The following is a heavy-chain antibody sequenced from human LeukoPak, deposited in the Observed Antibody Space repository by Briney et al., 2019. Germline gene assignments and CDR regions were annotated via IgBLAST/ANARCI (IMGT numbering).Heavy chain of an antibody. D-gene: IGHD2-15*01. CDR2: ISSSGSTI. CDR1: GFTFSDYY. V-gene: IGHV3-11*04. CDR3: AREYCSGGSCYSDAFDI. Sequence: PGGSLRLSCAASGFTFSDYYMSWIRQAPGKGLEWVSYISSSGSTIYYADSLKGRFTISRDNAKNSLYLQMDSLRAEDTAVYYCAREYCSGGSCYSDAFDIWGQGTMVTVSS. J-gene: IGHJ3*02.